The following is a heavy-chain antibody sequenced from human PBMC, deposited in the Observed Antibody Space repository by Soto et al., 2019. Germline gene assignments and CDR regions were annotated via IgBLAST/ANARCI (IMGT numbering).Heavy chain of an antibody. Sequence: VQVVQSEAEAKQPGSSVKLSCKVSGVTFSNAAFSWVRQAPGQGREWMGGIIPIFGGAKYAQKFQARVYITADEMTVTVYMKGTRLRIDDTAVYSGARDGEYRHQADTTSYFGMYVWGQANTVTVSS. D-gene: IGHD2-21*01. V-gene: IGHV1-69*01. CDR3: ARDGEYRHQADTTSYFGMYV. CDR1: GVTFSNAA. J-gene: IGHJ6*02. CDR2: IIPIFGGA.